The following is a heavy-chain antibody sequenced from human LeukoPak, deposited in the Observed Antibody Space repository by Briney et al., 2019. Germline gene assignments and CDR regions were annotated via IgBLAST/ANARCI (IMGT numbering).Heavy chain of an antibody. CDR3: ARFSSSWDYYYYYYMDV. V-gene: IGHV4-59*01. CDR2: IYYSGST. CDR1: GGSFSSYY. J-gene: IGHJ6*03. D-gene: IGHD6-13*01. Sequence: SETLSLTCTVSGGSFSSYYWSWIRQPPGKGLEWTGYIYYSGSTNYNPSLKSRVTISVDTSKNQFSLKLSSVTAADTAVYYCARFSSSWDYYYYYYMDVWGKGTTVTVSS.